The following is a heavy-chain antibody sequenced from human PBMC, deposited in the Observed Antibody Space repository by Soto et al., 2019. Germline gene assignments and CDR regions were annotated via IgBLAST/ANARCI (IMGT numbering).Heavy chain of an antibody. D-gene: IGHD5-12*01. V-gene: IGHV1-18*01. CDR1: GYTFTNFG. J-gene: IGHJ6*02. CDR2: INAYNGNT. Sequence: GASVKVSCKASGYTFTNFGISWVRQAPGQGLEWMGWINAYNGNTNYAQMLQGRVTMTTDTSTSTAYTELRSLRSDDTAVYYCARGLTEMATLGWYYGMDVWGQGTTVTVSS. CDR3: ARGLTEMATLGWYYGMDV.